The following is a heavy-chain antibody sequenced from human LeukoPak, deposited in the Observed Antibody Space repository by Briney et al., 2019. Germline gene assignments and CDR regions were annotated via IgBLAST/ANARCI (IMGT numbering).Heavy chain of an antibody. J-gene: IGHJ6*03. Sequence: PSETLSLTCTVSGGSMSSSFWSWIRQPAGKGLEWIGRIYASGSTNYNPSLKSRVTLSVDTSSNQFSLTLSSVTAADTAVYHCARDIRSHNGPGGYYYYYMDVWGKGTTVTVSS. D-gene: IGHD2-8*01. CDR3: ARDIRSHNGPGGYYYYYMDV. CDR1: GGSMSSSF. V-gene: IGHV4-4*07. CDR2: IYASGST.